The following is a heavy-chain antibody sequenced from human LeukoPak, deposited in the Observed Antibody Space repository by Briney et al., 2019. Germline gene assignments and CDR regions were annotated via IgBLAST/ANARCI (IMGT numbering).Heavy chain of an antibody. V-gene: IGHV3-74*01. CDR2: LSGDGGTT. D-gene: IGHD6-13*01. Sequence: GGSLRLSCAASAFTFSSHWMYWVRQAPGEGLVWVARLSGDGGTTRHADSVKGRFTISRDNAKNTLYLQMNSLGVEDTALYYCARGIASSRSVAIDLWGQGTLVAVSS. J-gene: IGHJ4*02. CDR3: ARGIASSRSVAIDL. CDR1: AFTFSSHW.